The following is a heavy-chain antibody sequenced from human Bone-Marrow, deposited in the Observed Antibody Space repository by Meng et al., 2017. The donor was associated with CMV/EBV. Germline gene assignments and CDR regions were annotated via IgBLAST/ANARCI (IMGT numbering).Heavy chain of an antibody. CDR1: GYTFTSYG. CDR2: ISAYNGNT. CDR3: ARADYYDFWSGSSRPYGMDV. D-gene: IGHD3-3*01. V-gene: IGHV1-18*01. J-gene: IGHJ6*02. Sequence: ASVKVSCKASGYTFTSYGISWVRQAPGQGLEWMGWISAYNGNTNYAQKLQGRVTMTTDTSTSTAYMELRSLRSDDTAVYYCARADYYDFWSGSSRPYGMDVWGQGTTVTVSS.